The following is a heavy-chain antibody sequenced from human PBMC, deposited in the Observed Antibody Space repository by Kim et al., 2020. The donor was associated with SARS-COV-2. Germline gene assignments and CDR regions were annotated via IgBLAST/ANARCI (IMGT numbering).Heavy chain of an antibody. CDR3: ARVLYYDILTGYYEGRNYYGMDV. CDR1: GFTFSSYS. V-gene: IGHV3-48*02. Sequence: GGSLRLSCAASGFTFSSYSMNWVRQAPGKGLEWVSYISSSSSTIYYADSVKGRFTISRDNAKNSLYLQMNSLRDEDTAVYYCARVLYYDILTGYYEGRNYYGMDVWGQGTTVTVSS. J-gene: IGHJ6*02. CDR2: ISSSSSTI. D-gene: IGHD3-9*01.